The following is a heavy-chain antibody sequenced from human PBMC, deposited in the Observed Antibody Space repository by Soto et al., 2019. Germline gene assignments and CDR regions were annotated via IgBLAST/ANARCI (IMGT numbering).Heavy chain of an antibody. V-gene: IGHV1-2*02. CDR3: ARPPGYISDWYYFDL. Sequence: ASVKVSCKASGYSFIDYYMHWVRQAPGQGFEWMGRISPRSGGTNYAQKFQGRVTMTWDTSLNTAYMELSSLISEDTAVYYCARPPGYISDWYYFDLWGQGTLVTVSS. CDR1: GYSFIDYY. CDR2: ISPRSGGT. J-gene: IGHJ4*02. D-gene: IGHD3-9*01.